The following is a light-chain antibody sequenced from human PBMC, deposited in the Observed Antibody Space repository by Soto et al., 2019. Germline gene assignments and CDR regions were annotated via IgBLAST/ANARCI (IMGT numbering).Light chain of an antibody. V-gene: IGKV1-5*03. J-gene: IGKJ1*01. Sequence: DIQMTQSASTLSGSLGDRVTLPWRASQTISSWLAWYQQKKGKAPKLLIYKASTLKSGVPSRFSGSGYGTEFNLTISSLQSEDFAVYYCQQYNNWPRTFGQGTKVDIK. CDR3: QQYNNWPRT. CDR2: KAS. CDR1: QTISSW.